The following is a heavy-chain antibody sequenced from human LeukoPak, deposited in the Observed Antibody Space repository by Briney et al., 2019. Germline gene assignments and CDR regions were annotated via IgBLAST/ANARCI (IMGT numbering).Heavy chain of an antibody. D-gene: IGHD2-15*01. V-gene: IGHV3-48*03. CDR1: GFTFSSYE. CDR2: ISSSGSTI. J-gene: IGHJ3*02. CDR3: ARGEEVVVVAATGLAFDI. Sequence: QPGGSLRLSCAASGFTFSSYEMNWVRQAPGKGLEWVSYISSSGSTIYYADSVKGRFTISRGNAKNSLYLQMNSLRAEDTAVYYCARGEEVVVVAATGLAFDIWGQGTMVTVSS.